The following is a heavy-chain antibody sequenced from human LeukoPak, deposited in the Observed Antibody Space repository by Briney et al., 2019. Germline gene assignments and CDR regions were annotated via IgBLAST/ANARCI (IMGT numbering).Heavy chain of an antibody. V-gene: IGHV4-59*01. CDR3: ARGSSWYSYYYMGV. J-gene: IGHJ6*03. D-gene: IGHD6-13*01. CDR2: IHHSGNT. CDR1: GGSISNYY. Sequence: SETLSLTCTVSGGSISNYYWSWIRQSPGKGLEWIGNIHHSGNTNYNPSLKSRVTISLDRSKRQFSLRLISVTAADTAVYYCARGSSWYSYYYMGVWGKGTTVTISS.